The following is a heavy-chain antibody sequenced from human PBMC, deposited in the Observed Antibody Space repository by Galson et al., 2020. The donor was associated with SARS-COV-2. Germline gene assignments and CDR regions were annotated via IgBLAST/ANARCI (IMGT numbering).Heavy chain of an antibody. V-gene: IGHV1-18*04. Sequence: ASVKVSCKASGYTFTSYSINWVRQAPGQGLEWMGWISGYNGGTRYAQKFQGRVTMTTDTSTSTAYMELRSLRSDDTAVYYCARGETNWGLYYSYVMDVWGQGTTVTVSS. CDR2: ISGYNGGT. D-gene: IGHD7-27*01. CDR1: GYTFTSYS. J-gene: IGHJ6*02. CDR3: ARGETNWGLYYSYVMDV.